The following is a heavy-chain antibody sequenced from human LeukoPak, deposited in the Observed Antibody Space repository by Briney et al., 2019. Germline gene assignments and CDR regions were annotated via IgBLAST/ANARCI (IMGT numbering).Heavy chain of an antibody. CDR2: IYHSGRT. J-gene: IGHJ4*02. V-gene: IGHV4-38-2*02. CDR1: DYSISSGYY. CDR3: ARAGRAVAAPDY. Sequence: SETLSLTCSVSDYSISSGYYWGWIRQSPGKGLEWIGSIYHSGRTYYNPSLTSRVTISVDTSRNQFSLKLSSVTAADTAVYYCARAGRAVAAPDYWGQGTLVTVSS. D-gene: IGHD6-19*01.